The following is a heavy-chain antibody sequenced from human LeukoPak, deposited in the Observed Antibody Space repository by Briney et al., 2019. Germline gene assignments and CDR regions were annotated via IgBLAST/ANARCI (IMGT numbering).Heavy chain of an antibody. J-gene: IGHJ6*02. D-gene: IGHD2-2*01. V-gene: IGHV1-18*01. CDR2: ISAYNGNT. CDR1: GYTSTTYG. Sequence: ASVKVSCKASGYTSTTYGISWVRQAPGQGLEWMGWISAYNGNTNYAQKLQGRVTMTTDTSTSTAYMELRSLRSDDTAVYYCARDASPYCSSTTCSHGMDVWGQGTTVTVSS. CDR3: ARDASPYCSSTTCSHGMDV.